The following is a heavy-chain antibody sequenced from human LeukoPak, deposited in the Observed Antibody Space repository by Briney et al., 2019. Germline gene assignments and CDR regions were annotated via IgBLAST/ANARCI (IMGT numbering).Heavy chain of an antibody. CDR2: ISAYNGNT. CDR1: GYTFTSYG. J-gene: IGHJ4*02. CDR3: AREYGYYGSGSYYY. V-gene: IGHV1-18*01. D-gene: IGHD3-10*01. Sequence: ASVKVSCKASGYTFTSYGISWVRQAPGQGLEWMGWISAYNGNTNYAQKLQGRVTMTTDTSTSTAYMELRGLRSDDTAVYYCAREYGYYGSGSYYYWGQGTLVTVSS.